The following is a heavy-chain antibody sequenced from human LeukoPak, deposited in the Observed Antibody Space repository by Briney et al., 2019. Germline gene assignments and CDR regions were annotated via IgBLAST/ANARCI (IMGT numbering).Heavy chain of an antibody. CDR2: IYHGGTT. D-gene: IGHD6-13*01. J-gene: IGHJ5*02. Sequence: SETLSLTCAVSGGSIRSSNWWGWVRQPPGKGLEWIGEIYHGGTTSYNPSLKSRVTLSVDKSKNQFSLNLTSVTAADTAVYYCARQAYSSNLGWFDPWGQGTLVTVSS. CDR3: ARQAYSSNLGWFDP. CDR1: GGSIRSSNW. V-gene: IGHV4-4*02.